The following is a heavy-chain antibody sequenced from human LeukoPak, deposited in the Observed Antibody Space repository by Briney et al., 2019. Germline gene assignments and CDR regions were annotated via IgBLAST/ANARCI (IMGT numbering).Heavy chain of an antibody. D-gene: IGHD3-22*01. CDR2: INPDSGGT. CDR1: GYTFTGYY. V-gene: IGHV1-2*02. Sequence: ASVKASCKASGYTFTGYYMHWVRQAPGQGLEWVGWINPDSGGTNYAQKFQGRVTMTRDTSIRTAYMELSRLRSDDTAVYYCARVDDRGHYYDSSGPRKLFDYWGQGTLVTVSS. CDR3: ARVDDRGHYYDSSGPRKLFDY. J-gene: IGHJ4*02.